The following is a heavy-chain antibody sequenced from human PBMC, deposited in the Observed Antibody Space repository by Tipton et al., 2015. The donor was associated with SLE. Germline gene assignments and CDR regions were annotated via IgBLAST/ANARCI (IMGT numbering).Heavy chain of an antibody. CDR3: ARDCPTGVCYPTSVDY. D-gene: IGHD2-8*01. V-gene: IGHV4-34*01. Sequence: LRLSCAVYGGSFSDYSWSWIRQPPGKGLEWIGEINHSGGTNYNPSLKSRVTISIDTSKNQFSLRLSSVTAADPAVYYCARDCPTGVCYPTSVDYWGQGTLVTVSP. CDR1: GGSFSDYS. J-gene: IGHJ4*02. CDR2: INHSGGT.